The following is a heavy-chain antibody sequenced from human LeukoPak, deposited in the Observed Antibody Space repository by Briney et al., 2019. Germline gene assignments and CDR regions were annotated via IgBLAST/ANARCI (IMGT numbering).Heavy chain of an antibody. Sequence: GASVKVSCKASGYTFTSYGISWVRQAPGQGLEWMGWISAYNGNTNYAQKLQGRVTKTTDTSTSTAYMELRSLRSDDTAVYYCARDRYGGSYYEFPSYYYGMDVWGQGTTVTVSS. CDR1: GYTFTSYG. J-gene: IGHJ6*02. CDR2: ISAYNGNT. V-gene: IGHV1-18*01. CDR3: ARDRYGGSYYEFPSYYYGMDV. D-gene: IGHD1-26*01.